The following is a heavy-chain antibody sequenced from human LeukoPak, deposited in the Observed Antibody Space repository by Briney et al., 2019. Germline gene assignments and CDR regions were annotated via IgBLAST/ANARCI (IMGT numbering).Heavy chain of an antibody. D-gene: IGHD3-22*01. Sequence: PGGSLRLSCSASGFSFSDCWMTWVRQAPGKGLEWVANIKQDGSRIHYMDSVKGRFTISRDNAKNSLYLQMNSLRAEDTAVYYCARDPPPDDTSGYLDYWGQGALVTVSS. CDR1: GFSFSDCW. CDR3: ARDPPPDDTSGYLDY. CDR2: IKQDGSRI. J-gene: IGHJ4*02. V-gene: IGHV3-7*04.